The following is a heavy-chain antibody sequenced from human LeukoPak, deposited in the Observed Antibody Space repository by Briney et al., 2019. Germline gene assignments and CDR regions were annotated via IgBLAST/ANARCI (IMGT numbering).Heavy chain of an antibody. Sequence: GGSLRLSCAASGFTFSSHSMNWVRQAPGKGLEWVSSISSSSTDILYADSVKGRFTISRDNPKNSLYLQMNSLRADDTAVYYCARVYYYGIGAFDIWGQGTMVTVSS. D-gene: IGHD3-10*01. V-gene: IGHV3-21*01. CDR1: GFTFSSHS. J-gene: IGHJ3*02. CDR3: ARVYYYGIGAFDI. CDR2: ISSSSTDI.